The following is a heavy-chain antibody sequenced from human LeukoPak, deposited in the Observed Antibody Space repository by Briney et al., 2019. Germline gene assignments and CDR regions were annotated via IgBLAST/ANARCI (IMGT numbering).Heavy chain of an antibody. CDR2: IKQDGSEK. V-gene: IGHV3-7*01. D-gene: IGHD6-13*01. CDR1: GFTFSSYA. Sequence: GGSLRLSCAASGFTFSSYAMSWVRQAPGKGLEWVANIKQDGSEKYYVDSVKGRFTISRDNAKNSLYLQMNSLRAEDTAVYYCARELEIAAAGDIWGQGTMVTVSS. CDR3: ARELEIAAAGDI. J-gene: IGHJ3*02.